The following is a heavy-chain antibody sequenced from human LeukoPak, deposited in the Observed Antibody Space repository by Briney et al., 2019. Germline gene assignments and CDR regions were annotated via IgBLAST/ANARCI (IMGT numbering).Heavy chain of an antibody. D-gene: IGHD4-17*01. Sequence: KPSETLSLTCTVSGVSVSSDSYFWTWIRQPPGKGLEWIGYIYYSGSTNYDPSLKSRVTISLDTSKSQISLKLSSVTAADTAVYYCARGPTVTTTDYWGQGTLVTVSS. CDR2: IYYSGST. V-gene: IGHV4-61*01. CDR3: ARGPTVTTTDY. J-gene: IGHJ4*02. CDR1: GVSVSSDSYF.